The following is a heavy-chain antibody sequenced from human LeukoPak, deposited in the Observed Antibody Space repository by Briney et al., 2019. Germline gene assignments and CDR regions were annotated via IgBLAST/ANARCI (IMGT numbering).Heavy chain of an antibody. CDR2: INHSGST. CDR3: ARVRAKMTTFGFVTTHFDL. V-gene: IGHV4-34*01. J-gene: IGHJ4*02. CDR1: GGFFTGYY. Sequence: PSETLSLTCAVYGGFFTGYYWRWIRQPPGKGLEWIGEINHSGSTKYNPSLKSRVTISVDTSTNQFFLRLTSVTAADTAVYYCARVRAKMTTFGFVTTHFDLWGQGILVTVSS. D-gene: IGHD3-3*01.